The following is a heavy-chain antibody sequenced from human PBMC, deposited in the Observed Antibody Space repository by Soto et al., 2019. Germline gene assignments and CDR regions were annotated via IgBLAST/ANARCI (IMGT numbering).Heavy chain of an antibody. Sequence: GGSLRLSCAASGFTFVNYAMSWVRQAPGKWLEWVSGISDTGVYTYYPDSVECRFTISSDTSKNTLYLQMNSLRAEDTAEYFCAESGSGYYFSFGSWGQGXLVTVPQ. CDR3: AESGSGYYFSFGS. J-gene: IGHJ4*02. CDR2: ISDTGVYT. CDR1: GFTFVNYA. V-gene: IGHV3-23*01. D-gene: IGHD3-22*01.